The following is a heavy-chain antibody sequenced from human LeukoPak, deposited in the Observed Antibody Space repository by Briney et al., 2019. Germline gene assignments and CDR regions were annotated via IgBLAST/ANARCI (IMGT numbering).Heavy chain of an antibody. CDR3: GRPSADGLERAHIDC. CDR1: GYNFSTYW. V-gene: IGHV5-51*01. CDR2: IYPADSDT. Sequence: GESLKISCQASGYNFSTYWIAWVRQMPGKGLESMGIIYPADSDTRYGPSFQGQVTISADKSISTAYLQWSGLKASDTALYYCGRPSADGLERAHIDCWGQGTLVTVSS. J-gene: IGHJ4*02.